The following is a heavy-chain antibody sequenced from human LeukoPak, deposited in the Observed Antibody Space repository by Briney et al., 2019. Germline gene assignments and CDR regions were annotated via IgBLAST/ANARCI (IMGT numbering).Heavy chain of an antibody. D-gene: IGHD2-15*01. J-gene: IGHJ5*02. CDR1: GGTFSSYA. V-gene: IGHV1-8*02. Sequence: ASVKVSCKASGGTFSSYAISWVRQAPGQGLEWMGWMNPNSGNTGYAQKFQGRVTMTRNTSISTAYMELSSLRSEDTAVYYCARAFVVVVAATGWWFDPWGQGTLVTVSS. CDR2: MNPNSGNT. CDR3: ARAFVVVVAATGWWFDP.